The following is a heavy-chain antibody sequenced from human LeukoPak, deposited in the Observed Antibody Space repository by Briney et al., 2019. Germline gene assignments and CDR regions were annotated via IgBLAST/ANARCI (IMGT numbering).Heavy chain of an antibody. CDR3: ARVGRFGDNYYYYYGMDV. D-gene: IGHD3-10*01. Sequence: GGSLRLSCAASGFTFSSYWMHWVRQAPGKGLVWVSRINSDGSSTNYADSVKGRFTISRDNAKNTLYLQMNSLRAEDTAVYYCARVGRFGDNYYYYYGMDVWGQGTTVTVSS. CDR2: INSDGSST. CDR1: GFTFSSYW. V-gene: IGHV3-74*01. J-gene: IGHJ6*02.